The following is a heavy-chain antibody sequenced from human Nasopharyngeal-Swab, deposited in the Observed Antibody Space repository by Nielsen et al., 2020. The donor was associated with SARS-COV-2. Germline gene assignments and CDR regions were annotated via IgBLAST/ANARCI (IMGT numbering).Heavy chain of an antibody. CDR1: GFTVSSNY. D-gene: IGHD1-1*01. Sequence: GGSLRLSCAASGFTVSSNYMSWVRQAPGKGLEWVSVIYSGGSTYYADSVKGRFTISRDNSKNTLYLQMNSLRVDDTAVYYCVRETERQGKYYFDYWGQGILATVSS. V-gene: IGHV3-53*01. CDR3: VRETERQGKYYFDY. J-gene: IGHJ4*02. CDR2: IYSGGST.